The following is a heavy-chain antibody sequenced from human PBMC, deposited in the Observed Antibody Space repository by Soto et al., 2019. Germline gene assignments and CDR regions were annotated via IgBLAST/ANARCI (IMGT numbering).Heavy chain of an antibody. V-gene: IGHV1-18*01. CDR3: AKNGQPPYYYYGMDV. CDR2: ISGYNGDT. CDR1: GYTFTRCG. D-gene: IGHD2-8*01. J-gene: IGHJ6*02. Sequence: ASVKVSCKASGYTFTRCGISWVRQAPGQGLEWMGWISGYNGDTNYAQKFQGRVTMTVDTSTTTAFMELTSLTSDDRAVYYCAKNGQPPYYYYGMDVWGQGTTVTVSS.